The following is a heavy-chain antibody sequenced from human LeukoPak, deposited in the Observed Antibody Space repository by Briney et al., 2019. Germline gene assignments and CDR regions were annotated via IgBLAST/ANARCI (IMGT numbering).Heavy chain of an antibody. D-gene: IGHD6-19*01. J-gene: IGHJ4*02. CDR1: GFTFSSYS. CDR2: ISSSSSYI. V-gene: IGHV3-21*01. CDR3: ARDISGIAVAFDY. Sequence: GGSLRLSCAASGFTFSSYSMNWVRQAPGKGLEWVSSISSSSSYISYADSVKGRFTISRDNAKNSLYLQMNSLRAEDTAVYYCARDISGIAVAFDYWGQGTLVTVSS.